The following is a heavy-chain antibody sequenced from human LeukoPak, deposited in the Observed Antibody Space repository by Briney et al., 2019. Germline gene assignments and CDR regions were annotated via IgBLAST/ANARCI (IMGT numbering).Heavy chain of an antibody. J-gene: IGHJ3*02. CDR3: AREPLTVVTPVNAFDI. CDR2: IIPIFGTA. V-gene: IGHV1-69*13. Sequence: ASVKVSCKASGGTFSSYAISWVRQAPGKGLEWMGGIIPIFGTANYAQKFQGRVTITADESTSTAYMELSSLRSEDTAVYYCAREPLTVVTPVNAFDIWGQGTTVTVSS. CDR1: GGTFSSYA. D-gene: IGHD4-23*01.